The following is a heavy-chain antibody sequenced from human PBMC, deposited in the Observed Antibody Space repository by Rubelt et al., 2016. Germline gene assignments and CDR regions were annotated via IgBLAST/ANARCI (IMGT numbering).Heavy chain of an antibody. CDR2: INLGGST. CDR1: GGSVSSGSYY. V-gene: IGHV4-61*01. CDR3: ASRRATFDY. J-gene: IGHJ4*02. Sequence: QVQLQESGPGLVKPSETLSLTCTVSGGSVSSGSYYWSWIRQPPGKGLEWIGEINLGGSTNYNPSLKSLSTISVYTSMNQFSLKLSSVTAADTAVYYCASRRATFDYWGQGTLVTVSS.